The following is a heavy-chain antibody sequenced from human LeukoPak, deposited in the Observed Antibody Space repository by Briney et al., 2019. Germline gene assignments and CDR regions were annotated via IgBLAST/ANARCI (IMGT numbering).Heavy chain of an antibody. Sequence: PSETLSLTCTVSGGSISSGSYYWSWIRQPAGKGLEWIGRIYTSGSTNYNPSLKSRVSISSDTSKNQFSLELSSVTAADTAVYYCARLKATVSIHAYFDSWGQGTLVTVSS. CDR1: GGSISSGSYY. CDR3: ARLKATVSIHAYFDS. J-gene: IGHJ4*02. CDR2: IYTSGST. V-gene: IGHV4-61*02. D-gene: IGHD4-17*01.